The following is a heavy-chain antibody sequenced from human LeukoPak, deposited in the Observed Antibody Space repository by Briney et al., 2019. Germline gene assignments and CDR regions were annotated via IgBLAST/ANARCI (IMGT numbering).Heavy chain of an antibody. Sequence: GGSLRLSCAASGFTFSNYGMHWVRQAPDKGLEWVAFLQNDGSDIHYADSVEGRFTISRDNSKNTLYLQMNSLRPEDMAVYYCANRRGTQVLGNNIDIWGQGTLVTVSS. J-gene: IGHJ3*02. D-gene: IGHD1-1*01. V-gene: IGHV3-30*02. CDR2: LQNDGSDI. CDR3: ANRRGTQVLGNNIDI. CDR1: GFTFSNYG.